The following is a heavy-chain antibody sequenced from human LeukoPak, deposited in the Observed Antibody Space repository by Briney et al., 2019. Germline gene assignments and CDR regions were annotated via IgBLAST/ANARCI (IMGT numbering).Heavy chain of an antibody. J-gene: IGHJ5*02. D-gene: IGHD2-8*01. CDR2: MYYTGNT. V-gene: IGHV4-39*07. CDR1: GGSISSSSYS. CDR3: AKGYTNGVNQEVWLDP. Sequence: SETLSLTCTVSGGSISSSSYSWGWIRQPPGKGLEWIGSMYYTGNTDYNPSLKSRLTMSVDTSKNQFSLKLSSVTAADTAVYFCAKGYTNGVNQEVWLDPWGQGTLVTVSS.